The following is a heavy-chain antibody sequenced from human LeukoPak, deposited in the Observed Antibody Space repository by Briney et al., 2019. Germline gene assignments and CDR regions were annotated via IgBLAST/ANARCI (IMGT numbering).Heavy chain of an antibody. Sequence: GGSLRLSCAASGFSFNTHSMNWVRQSPGKGLEWVSSISSESSYIHYADSVKGRFTISRDNAKNSLYLQMNSLGAEDTAVYYCATKQWLAPPPDSWGQGTPVTVSS. CDR1: GFSFNTHS. D-gene: IGHD6-19*01. V-gene: IGHV3-21*06. CDR2: ISSESSYI. J-gene: IGHJ4*02. CDR3: ATKQWLAPPPDS.